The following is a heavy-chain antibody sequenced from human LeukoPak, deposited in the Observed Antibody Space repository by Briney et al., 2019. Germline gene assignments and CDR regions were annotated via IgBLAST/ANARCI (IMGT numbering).Heavy chain of an antibody. CDR1: GFTFSRSW. V-gene: IGHV3-7*01. Sequence: GGSLRLSCVASGFTFSRSWMSWVRQVPGKGLEWVATIKYDGGEEYYLNSVKGRLTISRDNAKNSLYLQLNGLRADDTAVYYCARNLWVGERGLFFFDDWGQGTQVTVSS. CDR2: IKYDGGEE. D-gene: IGHD3-22*01. CDR3: ARNLWVGERGLFFFDD. J-gene: IGHJ4*02.